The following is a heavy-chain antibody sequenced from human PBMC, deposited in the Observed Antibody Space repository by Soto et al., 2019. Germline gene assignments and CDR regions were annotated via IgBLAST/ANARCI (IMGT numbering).Heavy chain of an antibody. Sequence: PSETLSLTCAVYGGSFSGYYWSWIRQPPGKGLEWIGEINHSGSTNYNPSLKSRVTISVDTSKNQFSLKLSSVTAADTAVYYCARAGVWFGELSYWGQGTLVTVSS. D-gene: IGHD3-10*01. CDR1: GGSFSGYY. CDR2: INHSGST. V-gene: IGHV4-34*01. J-gene: IGHJ4*02. CDR3: ARAGVWFGELSY.